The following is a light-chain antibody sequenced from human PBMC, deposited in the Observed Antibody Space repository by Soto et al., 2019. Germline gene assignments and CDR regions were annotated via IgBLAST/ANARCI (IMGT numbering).Light chain of an antibody. Sequence: DIQMTQSPSSLSASVGDRVTITCQASQNINNYLNWYQQKPGRAPKLLIYDASNLEAGVPSRFRGSGSGTDFTFTISRLQPEDIATYYCQQLSYYPRTFGQGTKLEIK. CDR3: QQLSYYPRT. CDR2: DAS. J-gene: IGKJ2*01. CDR1: QNINNY. V-gene: IGKV1-33*01.